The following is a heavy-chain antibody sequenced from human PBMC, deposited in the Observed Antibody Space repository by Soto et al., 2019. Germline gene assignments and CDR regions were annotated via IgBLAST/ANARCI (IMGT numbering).Heavy chain of an antibody. J-gene: IGHJ4*02. Sequence: VASVKVSCKAYGYTFTAYYLYWVRQTPGLGLEWLGGINPDTGGADIAPKFQGKITMTRDTSINTAYMQLPRLTSDDTAVYYCARDPIGGGAPYYFDYWGQGTLVTVSS. D-gene: IGHD3-16*01. CDR1: GYTFTAYY. CDR2: INPDTGGA. V-gene: IGHV1-2*02. CDR3: ARDPIGGGAPYYFDY.